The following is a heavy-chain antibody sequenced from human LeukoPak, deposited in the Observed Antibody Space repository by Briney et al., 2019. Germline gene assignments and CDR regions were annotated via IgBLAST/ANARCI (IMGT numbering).Heavy chain of an antibody. V-gene: IGHV4-39*07. CDR3: ASCYGSGSYYFDY. CDR2: TYHSGTS. J-gene: IGHJ4*02. CDR1: GASISGSSYY. D-gene: IGHD3-10*01. Sequence: SETLSLTCTVSGASISGSSYYWSWIRRPPGKGLEWIGTTYHSGTSYYNPSLKSRVTISVDTSKNQFSLKLSSVTAADTAVYYCASCYGSGSYYFDYWGQGTLVTVSS.